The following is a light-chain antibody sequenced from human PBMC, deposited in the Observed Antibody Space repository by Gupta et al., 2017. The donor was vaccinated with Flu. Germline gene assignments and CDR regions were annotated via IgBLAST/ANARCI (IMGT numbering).Light chain of an antibody. CDR1: QTIRYF. CDR2: DTS. CDR3: QLPSA. V-gene: IGKV3-11*01. Sequence: VLTQSPATLSLSPGERATLSCSASQTIRYFLAWYHQKPGQAPRLLIYDTSNMSTGIPARFSGSSSGIEFILTISSLDPEDFAVYYWQLPSAFGEGTKVEIK. J-gene: IGKJ4*02.